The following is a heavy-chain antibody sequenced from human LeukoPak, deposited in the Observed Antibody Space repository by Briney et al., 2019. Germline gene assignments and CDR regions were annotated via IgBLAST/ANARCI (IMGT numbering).Heavy chain of an antibody. CDR1: GGSISSYY. J-gene: IGHJ5*02. Sequence: SETLSLTCTVSGGSISSYYWSWIRQPPGKGLEWIGYIYDSGSTNYNPSLKSRVTISVDTSKNQFSLKLSSVTAADTAVYYCARARRNSSPLDPWGQGTLVTVSS. V-gene: IGHV4-59*12. CDR3: ARARRNSSPLDP. CDR2: IYDSGST. D-gene: IGHD6-13*01.